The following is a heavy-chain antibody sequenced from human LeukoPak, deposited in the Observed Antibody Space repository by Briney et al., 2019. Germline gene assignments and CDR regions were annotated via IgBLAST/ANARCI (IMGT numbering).Heavy chain of an antibody. CDR2: IKQDASEK. D-gene: IGHD6-13*01. CDR1: GLTFSEYW. V-gene: IGHV3-7*01. CDR3: ARVGAAADPYYFDY. J-gene: IGHJ4*02. Sequence: GGSLRLSCVVSGLTFSEYWVTWVRQAPGKGPEWVANIKQDASEKHYVESVKGRFAISRDNAKNSLYLQMNSLRAEDTAVYYCARVGAAADPYYFDYWGQGTLVTVSS.